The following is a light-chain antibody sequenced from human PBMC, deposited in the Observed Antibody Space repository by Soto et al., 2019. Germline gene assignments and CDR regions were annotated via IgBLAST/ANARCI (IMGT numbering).Light chain of an antibody. CDR3: SAYVDSGAVI. CDR2: NIR. J-gene: IGLJ2*01. Sequence: QSVLTQPASVSGSPGQSFTISCTGTSGDIGTYKYVSWYQQYPGKAPKLIIYNIRGRPSGVSSRFSGSQSGNTASLAISGLRAEDEADYFCSAYVDSGAVIFGRGTKVTVL. CDR1: SGDIGTYKY. V-gene: IGLV2-14*01.